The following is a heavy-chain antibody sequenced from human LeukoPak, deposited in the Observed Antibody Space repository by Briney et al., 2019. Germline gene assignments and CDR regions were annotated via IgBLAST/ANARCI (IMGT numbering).Heavy chain of an antibody. Sequence: ASVKVSCKASGYTFTGYYMHWVRQAPGQGLEWMGWISPNSGGTNYAQKFQGWVTMTRDTSISTAYMELSRLRSDDTAVYYCARADSSGWYVYDYWGQGTLVTVSS. D-gene: IGHD6-19*01. CDR2: ISPNSGGT. CDR1: GYTFTGYY. J-gene: IGHJ4*02. V-gene: IGHV1-2*04. CDR3: ARADSSGWYVYDY.